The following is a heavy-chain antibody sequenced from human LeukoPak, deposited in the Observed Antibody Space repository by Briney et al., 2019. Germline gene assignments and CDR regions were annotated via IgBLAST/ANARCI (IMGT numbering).Heavy chain of an antibody. D-gene: IGHD1-26*01. CDR2: IYGGGST. V-gene: IGHV3-53*01. CDR3: ARELKSGNYRSYYFDF. Sequence: GGSLRLSCAAPGFSVSSNYMSWVRQPPGKGLEWVSVIYGGGSTYYADSVKGRFTISRDNSKNTVYLQMNSLKDEDTAVYYCARELKSGNYRSYYFDFWGQGTLVTVSS. CDR1: GFSVSSNY. J-gene: IGHJ4*02.